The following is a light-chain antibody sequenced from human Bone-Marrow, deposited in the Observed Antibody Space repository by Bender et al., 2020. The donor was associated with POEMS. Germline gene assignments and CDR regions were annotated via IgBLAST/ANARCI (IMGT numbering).Light chain of an antibody. V-gene: IGLV2-14*03. Sequence: QSVVTQPPSLSEAPRQRVTISCTGASRDVGGYNFVPWYQQHPGKAPKLLIYDVTNRPSGVSPRFSGSKSGNPASLTISGLRADDEADYFCSSQRNTNSLVFATGTKVTVL. CDR3: SSQRNTNSLV. J-gene: IGLJ1*01. CDR1: SRDVGGYNF. CDR2: DVT.